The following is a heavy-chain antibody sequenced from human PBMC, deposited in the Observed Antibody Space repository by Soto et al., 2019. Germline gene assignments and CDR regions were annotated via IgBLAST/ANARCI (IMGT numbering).Heavy chain of an antibody. CDR1: GYTFTSYY. J-gene: IGHJ3*02. Sequence: ASGKVSCKTSGYTFTSYYMHCLRQTPGQGLEWMGIINPSGGRTSYAQKFQGRVTMTRDTSTSTVYMELSSLRAEDTAVYYCARGGYGDVRGGDAFDIWGQGTMVTVSS. CDR3: ARGGYGDVRGGDAFDI. V-gene: IGHV1-46*01. D-gene: IGHD4-17*01. CDR2: INPSGGRT.